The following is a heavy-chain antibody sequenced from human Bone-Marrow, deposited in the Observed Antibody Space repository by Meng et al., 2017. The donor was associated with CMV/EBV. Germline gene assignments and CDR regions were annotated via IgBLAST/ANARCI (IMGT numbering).Heavy chain of an antibody. D-gene: IGHD3-22*01. V-gene: IGHV3-11*06. Sequence: QVQLVWFGGGLVKPGGSLRLSCAASGFTFSDYYMSWIRQAPGKGLEWVSYISSSSYTNYADSVKGRFTISRDNAKNSLYLQMNSLRAEDTAVYYCAREKYYYDSSGYHNFDYWGQGTLVTVSS. CDR3: AREKYYYDSSGYHNFDY. CDR2: ISSSSYT. J-gene: IGHJ4*02. CDR1: GFTFSDYY.